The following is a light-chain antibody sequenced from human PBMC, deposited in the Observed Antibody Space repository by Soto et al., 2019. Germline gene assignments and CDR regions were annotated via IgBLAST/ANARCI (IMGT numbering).Light chain of an antibody. CDR3: QQYGSLIT. V-gene: IGKV3-20*01. Sequence: VVLTQSPAXLXXXXXXRXXXXFRTSLSVSVYLDWYQQKPGQAPRLLIYGAFSRATDIPDRFSGSGSGTDFTLTINRLEPEDSAVYYCQQYGSLITFGQGTRLEIK. CDR1: LSVSVY. J-gene: IGKJ5*01. CDR2: GAF.